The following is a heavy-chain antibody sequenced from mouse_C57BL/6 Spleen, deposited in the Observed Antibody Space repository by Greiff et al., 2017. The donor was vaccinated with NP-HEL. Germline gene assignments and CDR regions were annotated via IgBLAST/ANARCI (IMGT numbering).Heavy chain of an antibody. V-gene: IGHV2-6-1*01. J-gene: IGHJ4*01. Sequence: VMLVESGPGLVAPSQSLSITCTVSGFSLTSYGVHWVRQPPGKGLEWLVVIWSDGSTTYNSALKSRLSISKDNSKSQVFLKMNSLQTDDTAMYYCARQGGNYSYYYAMDYWGQGTSVTVSS. CDR2: IWSDGST. CDR3: ARQGGNYSYYYAMDY. D-gene: IGHD2-1*01. CDR1: GFSLTSYG.